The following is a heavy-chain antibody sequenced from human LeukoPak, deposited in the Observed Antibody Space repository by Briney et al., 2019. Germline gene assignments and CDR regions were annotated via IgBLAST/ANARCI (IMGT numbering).Heavy chain of an antibody. D-gene: IGHD5-12*01. J-gene: IGHJ6*02. CDR2: IVPILDMA. CDR1: GGTFITQA. V-gene: IGHV1-69*04. Sequence: ASVKVSCKATGGTFITQAISWVRQAPGQGLEWMGRIVPILDMANYAQTFQGRVTITADKSTSTAYMELSSLRSDDTAVYYCAKTINKYTARGIYGMDVWGQGTTVTVSS. CDR3: AKTINKYTARGIYGMDV.